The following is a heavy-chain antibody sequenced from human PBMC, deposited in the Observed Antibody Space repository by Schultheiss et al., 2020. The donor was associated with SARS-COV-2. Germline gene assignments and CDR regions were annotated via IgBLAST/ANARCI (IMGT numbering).Heavy chain of an antibody. CDR1: GYSFTSYW. Sequence: GESLKISCKGSGYSFTSYWIGWVRQMPGKGLEWVGIIYPGDSDTRYSPSFQGQVTISADKSISTAYLQWSSLKASDTAMYYCARQAGAGAYGGYVLLDYWGQGTLVTVSS. V-gene: IGHV5-51*01. CDR3: ARQAGAGAYGGYVLLDY. J-gene: IGHJ4*02. CDR2: IYPGDSDT. D-gene: IGHD5-12*01.